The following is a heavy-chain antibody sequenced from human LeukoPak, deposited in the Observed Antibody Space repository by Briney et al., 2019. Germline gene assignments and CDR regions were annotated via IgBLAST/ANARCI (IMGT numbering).Heavy chain of an antibody. V-gene: IGHV4-39*07. D-gene: IGHD5-18*01. CDR1: GGSISSSSYY. CDR3: ASVSTAMVWSGVVGYFDY. J-gene: IGHJ4*02. CDR2: IYYSGST. Sequence: PSETLSLTCTVSGGSISSSSYYWGWIRQPPGKGLEWIGSIYYSGSTYYNPSLKSRVTISVDTSKNQFSLKLSSVTAADTAVYYCASVSTAMVWSGVVGYFDYWGQGTLVTVSS.